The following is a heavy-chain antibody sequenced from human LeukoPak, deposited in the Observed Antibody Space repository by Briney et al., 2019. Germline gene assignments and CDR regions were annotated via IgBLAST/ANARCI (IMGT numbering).Heavy chain of an antibody. CDR3: ARDKSRTYGSADAFDI. Sequence: SETLSLTCTVSGYSISSGYYWSWIRQSPEKGLEWIGEINHSGSTNYNPSLKSRVTMSVDTSKNQFSLKLSSVTAADTAVYYCARDKSRTYGSADAFDIWGQGTMVTVSS. CDR2: INHSGST. J-gene: IGHJ3*02. V-gene: IGHV4-38-2*02. D-gene: IGHD3-10*01. CDR1: GYSISSGYY.